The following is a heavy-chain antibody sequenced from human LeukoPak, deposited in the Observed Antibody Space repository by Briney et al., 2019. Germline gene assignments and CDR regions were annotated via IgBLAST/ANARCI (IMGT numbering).Heavy chain of an antibody. CDR2: IIPIFGTA. D-gene: IGHD6-19*01. J-gene: IGHJ4*02. V-gene: IGHV1-69*13. CDR3: ARGGVAGNDPWYYFDY. CDR1: GGTFSSYA. Sequence: SVKVSCKASGGTFSSYAISWVRQAPGQGLEWMGGIIPIFGTANYAQKFQGRVTITADESTSTAYMELSSLRSEDTAVYYCARGGVAGNDPWYYFDYWGQGTLVTVSS.